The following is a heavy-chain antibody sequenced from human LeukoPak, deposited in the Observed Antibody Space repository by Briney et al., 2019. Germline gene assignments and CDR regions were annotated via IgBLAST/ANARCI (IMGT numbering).Heavy chain of an antibody. CDR2: INHSGST. CDR3: ARAGLWFEELSH. D-gene: IGHD3-10*01. CDR1: GGSISSYY. V-gene: IGHV4-34*01. J-gene: IGHJ4*02. Sequence: KPSETLSLTCTVSGGSISSYYWSWIRQPPGKGLEWIGEINHSGSTNYNPSLKSRVTISVDTSKNQFSLKLSSVTAADTAVYYCARAGLWFEELSHWGQGTLVTVSS.